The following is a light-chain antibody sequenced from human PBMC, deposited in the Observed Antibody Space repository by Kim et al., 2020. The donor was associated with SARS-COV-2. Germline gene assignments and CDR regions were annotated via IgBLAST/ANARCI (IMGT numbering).Light chain of an antibody. V-gene: IGKV1D-13*01. CDR3: QQFKDYPLT. CDR2: DAI. J-gene: IGKJ4*01. Sequence: SASVGDRVTITCRASQGINSALAWYQQKPGKAPKFLIYDAISLEDGVPSRFSGSGFGTDFTLTSSGLQPEDFATYYCQQFKDYPLTFGGGTKLEI. CDR1: QGINSA.